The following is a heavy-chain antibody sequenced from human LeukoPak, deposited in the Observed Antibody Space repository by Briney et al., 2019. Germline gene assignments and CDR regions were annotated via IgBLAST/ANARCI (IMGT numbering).Heavy chain of an antibody. CDR3: ARLILWFREGYFDY. D-gene: IGHD3-10*01. Sequence: SETLSLTCTVSGGSISSSPYYWGWIRQPPGKGLEWIGEINHSGSTNYNPSLKSRVTISVDTSKNQFSLKLSSVTAADTAVYYCARLILWFREGYFDYWGQGTLVTVSS. CDR1: GGSISSSPYY. J-gene: IGHJ4*02. V-gene: IGHV4-39*07. CDR2: INHSGST.